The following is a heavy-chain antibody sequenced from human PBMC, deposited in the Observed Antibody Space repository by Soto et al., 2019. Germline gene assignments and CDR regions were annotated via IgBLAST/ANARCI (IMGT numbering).Heavy chain of an antibody. V-gene: IGHV4-39*01. CDR1: GGSISSSSYY. Sequence: SETLSLTCTVSGGSISSSSYYWGWIRQPPGKGLEWIGSIYYSGSTYYNPSLKSRVTISVDTSKNQFSLRLSSVTAADTAVYYCARHLPSLDFWSGYYANYYYYMDVWGKGTTVTVSS. J-gene: IGHJ6*03. CDR2: IYYSGST. CDR3: ARHLPSLDFWSGYYANYYYYMDV. D-gene: IGHD3-3*01.